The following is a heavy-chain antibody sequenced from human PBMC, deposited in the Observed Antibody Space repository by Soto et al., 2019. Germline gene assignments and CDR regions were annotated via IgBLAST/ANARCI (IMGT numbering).Heavy chain of an antibody. V-gene: IGHV3-7*03. CDR3: AKVRLSDYYYYYGMDV. D-gene: IGHD3-10*01. CDR1: GFTFSSYW. J-gene: IGHJ6*02. Sequence: PGGSLRLSCAVSGFTFSSYWMSWVRQAPGRGLEWVATIAHDGSEKFYVDSVKGRFTISRDNTKSLLYLQMNSLRAEDTAVYYCAKVRLSDYYYYYGMDVWGQGTT. CDR2: IAHDGSEK.